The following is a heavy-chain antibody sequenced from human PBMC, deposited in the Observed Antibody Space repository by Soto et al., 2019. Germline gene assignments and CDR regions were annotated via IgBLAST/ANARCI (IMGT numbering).Heavy chain of an antibody. CDR1: GYTFTSYD. CDR2: MNPNSGNT. J-gene: IGHJ6*02. Sequence: GASVKVSCKASGYTFTSYDINWVRQATGQGLEWMGWMNPNSGNTGYAQKFQGRVTMTRNTSISTAYMELSSLRSEDTAVYYCASQTPLNEYSSGWLAQYYHYYGMDVWG. V-gene: IGHV1-8*01. CDR3: ASQTPLNEYSSGWLAQYYHYYGMDV. D-gene: IGHD6-19*01.